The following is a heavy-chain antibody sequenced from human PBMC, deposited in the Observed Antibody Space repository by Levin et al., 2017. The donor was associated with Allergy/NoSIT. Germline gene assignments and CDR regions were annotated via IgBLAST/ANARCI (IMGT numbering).Heavy chain of an antibody. V-gene: IGHV4-30-2*01. CDR1: GDSISSGGYT. J-gene: IGHJ4*02. CDR2: IFQSGNT. Sequence: PSETLSLTCTVSGDSISSGGYTWNWIRQAPGKALEWLGYIFQSGNTYYNPSLRSRLKFSVDRSKNQFSLNLKSMTAADSAVYYCARGTSVMIVNPLLDNWGQGSLVSVSA. D-gene: IGHD3-22*01. CDR3: ARGTSVMIVNPLLDN.